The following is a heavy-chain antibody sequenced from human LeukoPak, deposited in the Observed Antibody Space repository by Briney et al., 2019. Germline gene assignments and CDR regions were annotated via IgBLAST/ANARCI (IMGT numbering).Heavy chain of an antibody. J-gene: IGHJ4*02. CDR2: IYSGGST. Sequence: GGSLRLSCAASGFTVSSNYMSWVRQAPGEGLEWVSVIYSGGSTYYADSVKGRFTISRDNSKNTLYLQMNSLRAEDTAVYYCARERYDFWSGYFDYWGQGTLVTVSS. V-gene: IGHV3-53*01. CDR3: ARERYDFWSGYFDY. CDR1: GFTVSSNY. D-gene: IGHD3-3*01.